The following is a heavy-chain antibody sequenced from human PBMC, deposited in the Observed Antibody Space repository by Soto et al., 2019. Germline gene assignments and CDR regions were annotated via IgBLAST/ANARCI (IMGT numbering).Heavy chain of an antibody. V-gene: IGHV1-2*04. CDR2: INPKSGGT. J-gene: IGHJ6*02. CDR3: ARGNSTDCSNGVCSFFYNHEMDV. Sequence: ASVKVSCKASGYSFTDYHIHWVRQAPGQGLEWLGRINPKSGGTSTAQKFQGWVTMTRDRSISTVYMELTRLRSDDTAVYFCARGNSTDCSNGVCSFFYNHEMDVWGQGTTVTV. CDR1: GYSFTDYH. D-gene: IGHD2-8*01.